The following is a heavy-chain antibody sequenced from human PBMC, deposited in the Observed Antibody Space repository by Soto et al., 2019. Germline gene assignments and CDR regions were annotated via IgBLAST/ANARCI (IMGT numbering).Heavy chain of an antibody. CDR2: ISWNSGSI. CDR3: AKGRFLEWLFDYMDV. D-gene: IGHD3-3*01. V-gene: IGHV3-9*01. Sequence: DVQLVESGVGLVQPGRSLRLSCAASGFTFDDYAMHWVRQAPGKGLAWVSGISWNSGSIGYADSVKGRFTISRDNAKNSLYPQMNSLRAEDTSLYYCAKGRFLEWLFDYMDVWGKGTTVSVSS. J-gene: IGHJ6*03. CDR1: GFTFDDYA.